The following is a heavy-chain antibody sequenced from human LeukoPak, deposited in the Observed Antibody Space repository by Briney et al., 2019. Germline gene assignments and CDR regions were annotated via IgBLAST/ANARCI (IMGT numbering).Heavy chain of an antibody. Sequence: SGTLSLTCAVSGGSISSSNWWSWVRQPPGKGLEWIGEIYHSGSTNYNPSLKSRVTISVDKSKNQFSLKLSSVTAADTAVYYRARRVLSGYCSSTSCYSWFDPWGQGTLVTVSS. CDR3: ARRVLSGYCSSTSCYSWFDP. V-gene: IGHV4-4*02. CDR1: GGSISSSNW. D-gene: IGHD2-2*03. CDR2: IYHSGST. J-gene: IGHJ5*02.